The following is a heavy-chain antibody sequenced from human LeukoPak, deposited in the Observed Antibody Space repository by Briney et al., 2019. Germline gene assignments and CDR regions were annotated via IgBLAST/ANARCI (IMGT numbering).Heavy chain of an antibody. J-gene: IGHJ5*02. V-gene: IGHV4-61*02. Sequence: SETLSLTCTVSGGSISSGSYYWSWIRQPAGKGLEWIGRIYTSGSTNYNPSLKSRVTISVDTSKNPFSLKLSSVTAADTAVYYCALSGVRIATPKDWFDPWGQGTLVTVSS. D-gene: IGHD6-6*01. CDR1: GGSISSGSYY. CDR3: ALSGVRIATPKDWFDP. CDR2: IYTSGST.